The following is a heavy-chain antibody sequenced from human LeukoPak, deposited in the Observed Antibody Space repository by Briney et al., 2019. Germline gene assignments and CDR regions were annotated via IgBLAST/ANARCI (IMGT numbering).Heavy chain of an antibody. D-gene: IGHD6-13*01. CDR1: GGSISSYY. CDR3: ARDPTGIAAAGTGNWFDP. Sequence: SETLSLTRTVSGGSISSYYWSWIRQPAGKGLEWIGRIYTSGSTNYNPSLKSRVTMSVDTSKNQFSLKLSSVTAADTAVYYCARDPTGIAAAGTGNWFDPWGQGTLVTVSS. J-gene: IGHJ5*02. CDR2: IYTSGST. V-gene: IGHV4-4*07.